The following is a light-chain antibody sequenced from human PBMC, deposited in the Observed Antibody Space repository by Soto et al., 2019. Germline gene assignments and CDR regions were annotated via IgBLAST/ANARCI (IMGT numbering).Light chain of an antibody. CDR2: LGS. CDR1: QSLLHSNGNTY. CDR3: MQVLQNPLT. V-gene: IGKV2-28*01. Sequence: DIVVTQSPHFLPVTPGEPASISCRSSQSLLHSNGNTYLDWYLQKPGQSPQLLIYLGSNRASGVPDRFSGSGSGTDYTLRISRVEAEDVGVYYCMQVLQNPLTFGGGTKVEI. J-gene: IGKJ4*01.